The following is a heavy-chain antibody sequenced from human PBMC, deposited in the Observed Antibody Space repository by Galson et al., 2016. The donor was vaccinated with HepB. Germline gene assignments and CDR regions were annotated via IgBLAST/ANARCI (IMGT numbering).Heavy chain of an antibody. Sequence: SLRLSCAASGFTFDDHAMHWVRQAPGRGLEWVARITWNSGATGYAASLSGLFTISRDNAKHSLYLHMSSLTAGDSAIYYCARDPGALTGTYQYFDLWGRGAPVTVSP. CDR1: GFTFDDHA. D-gene: IGHD7-27*01. CDR2: ITWNSGAT. V-gene: IGHV3-9*01. J-gene: IGHJ2*01. CDR3: ARDPGALTGTYQYFDL.